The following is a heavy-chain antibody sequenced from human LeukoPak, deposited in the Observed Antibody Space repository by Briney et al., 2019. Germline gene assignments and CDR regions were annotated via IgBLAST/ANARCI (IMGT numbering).Heavy chain of an antibody. D-gene: IGHD4/OR15-4a*01. CDR3: ARVRGDMVLDP. Sequence: PGGSLRLSCAASGFTLSSYWMSSVRQAPGKGLEWVANIKQDGSEKYYVDSVKGRFTISSDNAKNSLYLQMNSLRAEDTAVYYCARVRGDMVLDPWGQGTLVTVSS. V-gene: IGHV3-7*01. J-gene: IGHJ5*02. CDR1: GFTLSSYW. CDR2: IKQDGSEK.